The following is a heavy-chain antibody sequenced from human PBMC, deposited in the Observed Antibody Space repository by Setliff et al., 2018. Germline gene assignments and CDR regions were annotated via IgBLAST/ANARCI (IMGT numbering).Heavy chain of an antibody. CDR1: GGSISSSY. J-gene: IGHJ5*02. CDR3: ARAAKYDSSGYYGFWFDP. V-gene: IGHV4-59*01. Sequence: SETLSLTCTVSGGSISSSYWSWIRQPPGKGLEWIGYIYSSGSTNNNPSLKSRATISVDTAKNQFSLKLSSVTAADTAVYYCARAAKYDSSGYYGFWFDPWGQGTLVTVSS. D-gene: IGHD3-22*01. CDR2: IYSSGST.